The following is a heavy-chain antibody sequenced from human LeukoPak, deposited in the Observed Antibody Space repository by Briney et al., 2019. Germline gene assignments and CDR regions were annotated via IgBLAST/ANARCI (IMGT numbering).Heavy chain of an antibody. CDR2: IGSSGSTI. CDR3: ARVRRWELLLHYYYMDV. D-gene: IGHD1-26*01. J-gene: IGHJ6*03. Sequence: TGGSLRLSCAASGFTFSSYEMNWVRQAPGKGLEWVSYIGSSGSTIYYADSVKGRFTISRGNAKNSLYLQMNSLRAEDTAVYYCARVRRWELLLHYYYMDVWGKGTPVTISS. CDR1: GFTFSSYE. V-gene: IGHV3-48*03.